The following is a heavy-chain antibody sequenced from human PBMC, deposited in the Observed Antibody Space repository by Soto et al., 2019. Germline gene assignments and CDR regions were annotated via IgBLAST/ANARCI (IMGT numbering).Heavy chain of an antibody. CDR1: GFTFSSYA. CDR3: ARGRFNLPFDY. CDR2: ISYDGSNK. Sequence: QVQLMESGGGVVQPGRSLRLSCAASGFTFSSYAMHWVRQAPGKGLEWVAVISYDGSNKYYADSVKGRFTISRDNSKNTLYLQMNSLRAEDTAVYYCARGRFNLPFDYWGQGTLVTVSS. V-gene: IGHV3-30-3*01. J-gene: IGHJ4*02.